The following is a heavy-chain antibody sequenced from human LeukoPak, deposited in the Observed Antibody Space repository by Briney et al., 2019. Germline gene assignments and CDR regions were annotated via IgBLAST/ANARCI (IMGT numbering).Heavy chain of an antibody. CDR2: INAGNGNT. V-gene: IGHV1-3*01. CDR1: GYTFTTYA. D-gene: IGHD2-15*01. CDR3: ARVLQYCSGGFCYFDY. J-gene: IGHJ4*02. Sequence: ASVKVSCKASGYTFTTYAMHWVRQAPGQRLEWMGWINAGNGNTKYSQKFQGRVTITRDTSASTAYMELSSLRSEDTALYHCARVLQYCSGGFCYFDYWGQGTLATVSS.